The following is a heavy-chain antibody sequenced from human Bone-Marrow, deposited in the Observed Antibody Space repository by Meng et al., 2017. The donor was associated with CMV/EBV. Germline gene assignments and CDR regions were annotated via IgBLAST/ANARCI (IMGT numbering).Heavy chain of an antibody. Sequence: SETLSLTCAVYGGSFSGYYWSWIRQPPGKGLEWIGEINHSGSTNYNPSLKSRVTISVDTSKNQFSLKLSSVTAADTAVYYCAKGEYNSPSLLDGWGQGTLVTVSS. D-gene: IGHD6-6*01. J-gene: IGHJ4*02. V-gene: IGHV4-34*01. CDR3: AKGEYNSPSLLDG. CDR2: INHSGST. CDR1: GGSFSGYY.